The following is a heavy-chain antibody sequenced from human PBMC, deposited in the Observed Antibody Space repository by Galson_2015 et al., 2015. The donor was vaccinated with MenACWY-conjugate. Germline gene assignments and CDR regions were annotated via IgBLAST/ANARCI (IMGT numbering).Heavy chain of an antibody. Sequence: SLRLSCAGSAFTFSNAYMSWVRQAPGKGLEWVGRIKSQTDGGKIDYAAPVNGRFTISRDDSKNTLYLQMNSLKIEDTAVYYCTTHKPDSWGGLLFHFYMDVWGLGTLVTASS. CDR1: AFTFSNAY. CDR3: TTHKPDSWGGLLFHFYMDV. D-gene: IGHD2-21*01. CDR2: IKSQTDGGKI. J-gene: IGHJ4*02. V-gene: IGHV3-15*01.